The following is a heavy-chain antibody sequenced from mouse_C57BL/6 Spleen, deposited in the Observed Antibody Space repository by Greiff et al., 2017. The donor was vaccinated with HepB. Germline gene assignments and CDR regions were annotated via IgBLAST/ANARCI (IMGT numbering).Heavy chain of an antibody. V-gene: IGHV1-52*01. Sequence: VKLQQPGAELVRPGSSVKLSCKASGYTFTSYWMHWVKQRPIQGLEWIGNIDPSDSATHYNQKFKDKATLTIDKSSSTAYMQLSSLTSEDSAVYYCAKKGGVYGWSWYFDVWGKGTTVTVSS. CDR1: GYTFTSYW. CDR3: AKKGGVYGWSWYFDV. J-gene: IGHJ1*03. CDR2: IDPSDSAT. D-gene: IGHD1-1*02.